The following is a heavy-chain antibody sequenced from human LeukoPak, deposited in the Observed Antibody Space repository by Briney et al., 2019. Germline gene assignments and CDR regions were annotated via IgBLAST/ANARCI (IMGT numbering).Heavy chain of an antibody. V-gene: IGHV4-30-2*01. D-gene: IGHD3-22*01. Sequence: PSQTLSLTCAVSGDSIGSGGNSWSWIRQPPGKGLEWIGYLFHTGSTYYNPSLKSRVTISVDRSKNQFSLKLTSVTAADTAVYYCARAIRAYYYDSSGYSNSGYYFDYWGQGTQVTVSS. CDR2: LFHTGST. J-gene: IGHJ4*02. CDR3: ARAIRAYYYDSSGYSNSGYYFDY. CDR1: GDSIGSGGNS.